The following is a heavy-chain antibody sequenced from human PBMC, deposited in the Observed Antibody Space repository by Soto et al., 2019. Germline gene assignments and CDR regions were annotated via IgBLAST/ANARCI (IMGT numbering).Heavy chain of an antibody. V-gene: IGHV3-48*02. Sequence: EVQLVESGGGLVQPGGSLRLSCAASGFTFSSYSMNWVRQAPGKGLEWISYISSSSRTIYYADSVKGRCTISRDNAKTSLYLQMNSLRDEDTAVYYCAREVATILSVGMDVWGQGTTVTVSS. J-gene: IGHJ6*02. D-gene: IGHD5-12*01. CDR2: ISSSSRTI. CDR1: GFTFSSYS. CDR3: AREVATILSVGMDV.